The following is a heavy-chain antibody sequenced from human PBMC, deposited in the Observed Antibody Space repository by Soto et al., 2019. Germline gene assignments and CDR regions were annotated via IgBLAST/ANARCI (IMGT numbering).Heavy chain of an antibody. CDR2: IYHSGST. Sequence: QVQLQESGPGLVKPSGTLSLTCAVSGGSISSSNWWSWVRQPPGKGLEWIGEIYHSGSTNYNPSLKSRVTISVDKSKNQFSLKLSSVTAADTAVYYCARAGGSYYYGSGSYFDYWGQGTLVTVSS. V-gene: IGHV4-4*02. CDR1: GGSISSSNW. CDR3: ARAGGSYYYGSGSYFDY. J-gene: IGHJ4*02. D-gene: IGHD3-10*01.